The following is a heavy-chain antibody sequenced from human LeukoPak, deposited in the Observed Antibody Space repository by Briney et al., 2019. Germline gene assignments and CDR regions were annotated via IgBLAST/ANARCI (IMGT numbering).Heavy chain of an antibody. D-gene: IGHD3-3*01. CDR2: IDPNSGGT. J-gene: IGHJ3*02. CDR3: ARASITIFGVVMSAFDI. CDR1: GYTFTGYY. V-gene: IGHV1-2*02. Sequence: ASVKVSCKASGYTFTGYYMHWVRQAPGQGLEWMGWIDPNSGGTNYAQKFQGRVTMTRDTSISTAYMELSRLRSDDTAVYYCARASITIFGVVMSAFDIWGQGTMVTVSS.